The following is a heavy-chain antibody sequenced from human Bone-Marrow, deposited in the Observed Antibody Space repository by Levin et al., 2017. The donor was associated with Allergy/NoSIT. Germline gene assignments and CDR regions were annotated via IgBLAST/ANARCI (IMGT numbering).Heavy chain of an antibody. V-gene: IGHV3-11*01. CDR2: ISSSGSTI. D-gene: IGHD3-16*01. CDR1: GFTFCDYY. J-gene: IGHJ6*02. Sequence: GGSLRLSCAASGFTFCDYYMSWIRQAPGKGLEWVSYISSSGSTIYYADSVKGRFTISRDNAKNSLYLQMNSLRAEDTAVYYCARRNTFYYYYGMDVWGQGTTVTVSS. CDR3: ARRNTFYYYYGMDV.